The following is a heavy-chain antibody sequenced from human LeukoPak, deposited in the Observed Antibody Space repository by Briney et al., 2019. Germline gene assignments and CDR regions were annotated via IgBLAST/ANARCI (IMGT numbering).Heavy chain of an antibody. CDR2: IIPILGIA. CDR1: GGTFSSYA. J-gene: IGHJ6*02. CDR3: ARDLEGIAVAGPYGMDV. Sequence: GASVKVSCKASGGTFSSYAISWVRQAPGQGLEWMGRIIPILGIANYAQKFQGRVTITADKSTNTAYMELSSLRSEDTAVYYCARDLEGIAVAGPYGMDVWGQGTTVTVSS. V-gene: IGHV1-69*04. D-gene: IGHD6-19*01.